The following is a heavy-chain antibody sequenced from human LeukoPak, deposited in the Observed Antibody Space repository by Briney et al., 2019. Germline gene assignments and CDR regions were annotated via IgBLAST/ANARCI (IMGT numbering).Heavy chain of an antibody. CDR2: IFYSGST. CDR3: ARGPGGGSYSDAFDI. V-gene: IGHV4-59*01. D-gene: IGHD1-26*01. CDR1: GGSISSYY. Sequence: SETLSLTCSVSGGSISSYYWSWIRQPPGKGLEWIAYIFYSGSTSYNPSLKGRVAISMNTSRNQFSLKLSSVTAADTAVYYCARGPGGGSYSDAFDIWGQGTLVTVSS. J-gene: IGHJ1*01.